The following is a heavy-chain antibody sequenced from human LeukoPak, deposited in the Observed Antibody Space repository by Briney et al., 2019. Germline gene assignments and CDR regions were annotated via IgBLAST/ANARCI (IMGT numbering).Heavy chain of an antibody. J-gene: IGHJ6*02. Sequence: SETLSLTCTVSGGSISSYYWSWTRQPAGKGLEWIGRIYTSGSTNYNPSLKSRVTMSVDTSKNQFSLKLSSVTAADTAVYYCARDGRITMVRGVTDGMDVWGQGTTVTVSS. CDR3: ARDGRITMVRGVTDGMDV. CDR2: IYTSGST. CDR1: GGSISSYY. V-gene: IGHV4-4*07. D-gene: IGHD3-10*01.